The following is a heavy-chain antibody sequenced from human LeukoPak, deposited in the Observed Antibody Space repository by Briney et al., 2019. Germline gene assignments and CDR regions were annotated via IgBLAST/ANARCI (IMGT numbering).Heavy chain of an antibody. CDR3: ARPLRQQLRKDPFDY. V-gene: IGHV4-39*07. CDR2: IYYSGST. CDR1: GGSISSSSYY. J-gene: IGHJ4*02. D-gene: IGHD6-13*01. Sequence: PSETLSLTCTVSGGSISSSSYYWGWIRQPPGKGLEWIGSIYYSGSTYYNPSLKSRVTISVDTSKNQFSLKLSSVTAADTAVYYCARPLRQQLRKDPFDYWGQGTLVTVSS.